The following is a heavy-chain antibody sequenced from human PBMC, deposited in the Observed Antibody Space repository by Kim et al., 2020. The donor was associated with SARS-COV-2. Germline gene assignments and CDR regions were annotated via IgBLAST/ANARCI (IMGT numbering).Heavy chain of an antibody. Sequence: YADSVKGRFTISRDNSKNTLYLQMNSLGAEDTAVYYCTKLGGYCSGGSCYWGQGTLVTVSS. J-gene: IGHJ4*02. CDR3: TKLGGYCSGGSCY. V-gene: IGHV3-23*01. D-gene: IGHD2-15*01.